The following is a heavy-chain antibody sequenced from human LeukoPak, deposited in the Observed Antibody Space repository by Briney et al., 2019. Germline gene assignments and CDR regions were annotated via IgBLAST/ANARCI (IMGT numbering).Heavy chain of an antibody. Sequence: SETLSLTCTVSGGSISSGSYYWSWIRQPAEKGLEWIGRIYTSGSTNYNPSLKSRVTISVDTSKNQFSLKLSSVTAADTAVYYCARLTITGSPVVYYFDYWGQGTLVTVSS. D-gene: IGHD3-10*01. CDR1: GGSISSGSYY. CDR3: ARLTITGSPVVYYFDY. CDR2: IYTSGST. V-gene: IGHV4-61*02. J-gene: IGHJ4*02.